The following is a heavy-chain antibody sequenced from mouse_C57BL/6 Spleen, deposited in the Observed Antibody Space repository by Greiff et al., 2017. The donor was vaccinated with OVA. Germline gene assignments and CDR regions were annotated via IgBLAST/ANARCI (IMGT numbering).Heavy chain of an antibody. CDR3: ARNRGGADAWFAY. J-gene: IGHJ3*01. CDR2: IWSGGST. CDR1: GFSLTSYG. V-gene: IGHV2-2*01. Sequence: QVQLKESGPGLVQPSQSLSITCTVSGFSLTSYGVHWVRQSPGKGLEWLGVIWSGGSTDYNAAFISRLSISKDNSESQVFFKMNSLQADDTAIYYCARNRGGADAWFAYWGQGTLVTVSA.